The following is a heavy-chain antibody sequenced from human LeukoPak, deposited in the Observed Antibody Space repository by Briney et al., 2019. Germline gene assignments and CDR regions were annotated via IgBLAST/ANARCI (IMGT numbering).Heavy chain of an antibody. Sequence: PGGSLRLSCTASGFTFSNYGMHWVRQAPGKGLEWVAVIWYDGSNKYYADSVKGRFTISRDNSKNTLYLQMNSLRAEDTAVYYCARDFYYDSSGLYWGQGTLVTVSS. CDR3: ARDFYYDSSGLY. V-gene: IGHV3-33*01. CDR2: IWYDGSNK. J-gene: IGHJ4*02. D-gene: IGHD3-22*01. CDR1: GFTFSNYG.